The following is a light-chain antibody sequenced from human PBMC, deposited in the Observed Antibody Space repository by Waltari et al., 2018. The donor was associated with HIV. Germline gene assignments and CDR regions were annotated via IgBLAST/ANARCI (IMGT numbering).Light chain of an antibody. V-gene: IGKV4-1*01. CDR3: QQYYTTPLT. CDR1: RSVLYSSNNNNY. Sequence: DLVMTQSPDSLAVSLGERATIHCKSSRSVLYSSNNNNYLAWYQQKPGQPPKLLVYWASARESGVSDRFSGSGSGTDFTLTISSLQAEDVAVYYCQQYYTTPLTFGGGTKVEIK. CDR2: WAS. J-gene: IGKJ4*01.